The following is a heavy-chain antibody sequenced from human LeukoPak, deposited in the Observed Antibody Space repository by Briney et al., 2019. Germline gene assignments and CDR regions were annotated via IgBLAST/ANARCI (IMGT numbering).Heavy chain of an antibody. V-gene: IGHV3-23*01. J-gene: IGHJ4*02. D-gene: IGHD3-22*01. CDR1: GFSFSVYT. CDR3: ARDIHDSSGYYYDY. CDR2: VSASGDKT. Sequence: PGGSLRLSCVASGFSFSVYTMSWVRQAPGKGLEWIPAVSASGDKTYYADSVKGRFTVSRDNSKDTLYLHMNSLRAEDTALYYCARDIHDSSGYYYDYWGQGTLVTVSS.